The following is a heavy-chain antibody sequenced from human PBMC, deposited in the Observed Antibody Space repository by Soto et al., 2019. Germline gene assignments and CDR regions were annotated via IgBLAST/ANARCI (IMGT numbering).Heavy chain of an antibody. D-gene: IGHD4-17*01. J-gene: IGHJ4*02. Sequence: TSETLSLTCTVSGGYISSYYCSWIRQPPGKGLEWIGYIYYSGSTNYNPSLKSRVTISVDTSKNQFSLKLSSVTAADTAVYYCARSVTTSFDYWGQGTLVTVSS. CDR2: IYYSGST. CDR1: GGYISSYY. V-gene: IGHV4-59*01. CDR3: ARSVTTSFDY.